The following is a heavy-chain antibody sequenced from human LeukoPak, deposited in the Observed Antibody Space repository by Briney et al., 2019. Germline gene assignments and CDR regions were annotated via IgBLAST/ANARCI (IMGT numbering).Heavy chain of an antibody. V-gene: IGHV3-43*02. J-gene: IGHJ4*02. D-gene: IGHD6-19*01. CDR3: ARESESSGWYDY. CDR1: GFMFHDYA. Sequence: GGSLRLSCAAPGFMFHDYAIHWVRQAPGKGLEWVSLISGDGGSTFYADSVKGRFTISGDNSKNSLYLQMNSLRSDDTALYYCARESESSGWYDYWGQGTLVTVSS. CDR2: ISGDGGST.